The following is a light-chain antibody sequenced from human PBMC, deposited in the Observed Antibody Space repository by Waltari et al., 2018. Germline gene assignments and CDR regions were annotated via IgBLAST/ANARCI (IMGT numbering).Light chain of an antibody. CDR1: QGISSY. Sequence: AIRMTQSPSSLSASTGDRVTITCRASQGISSYLAWYQQKPGKAPKLLIYAASTWQSGVPSRFSGSGSGTDFTLTLSCLQSEDFATYYCQQYYSYPRTFGQGTKVEIK. CDR2: AAS. V-gene: IGKV1-8*01. J-gene: IGKJ1*01. CDR3: QQYYSYPRT.